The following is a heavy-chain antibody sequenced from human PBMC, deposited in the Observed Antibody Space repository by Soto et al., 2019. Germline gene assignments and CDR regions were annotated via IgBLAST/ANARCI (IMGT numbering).Heavy chain of an antibody. Sequence: VKVSCKASGGTFSSYAISWVRQAPGQGLEWMGGIIPIFGTANYAQKFQGRVTITADESTSTAYMELSSLRSEDTAVYYCARDFDYGGNQYYFDYWGQGTLVTSPQ. D-gene: IGHD4-17*01. J-gene: IGHJ4*02. V-gene: IGHV1-69*01. CDR1: GGTFSSYA. CDR3: ARDFDYGGNQYYFDY. CDR2: IIPIFGTA.